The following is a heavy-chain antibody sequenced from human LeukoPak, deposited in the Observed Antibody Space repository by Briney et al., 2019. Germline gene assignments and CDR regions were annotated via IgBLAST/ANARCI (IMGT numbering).Heavy chain of an antibody. V-gene: IGHV3-23*01. CDR3: AKEGHGDLEYYFDC. J-gene: IGHJ4*02. Sequence: PGGSLRLSCAASGFTFSSYAMSWVRQAPGKGLEWVSAISGSGGSTYYADSVKGRFTISRVNSKNTLYLQMNSLRAEDTAVYYSAKEGHGDLEYYFDCWGQGTLVTVSS. CDR2: ISGSGGST. CDR1: GFTFSSYA. D-gene: IGHD2-21*01.